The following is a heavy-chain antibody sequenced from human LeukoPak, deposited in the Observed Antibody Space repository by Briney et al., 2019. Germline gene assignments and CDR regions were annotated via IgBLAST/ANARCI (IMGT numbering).Heavy chain of an antibody. CDR2: INSDGIST. CDR1: GFTLSKYL. V-gene: IGHV3-74*01. J-gene: IGHJ4*02. D-gene: IGHD4-17*01. CDR3: ARGVHATVTRLDS. Sequence: GGSPRLSCAASGFTLSKYLTNGVRQAPRKGLVWVSRINSDGISTPYADSVKGRFTISRDNAKNTLYLQMNSLRAEDTAVDSPARGVHATVTRLDSLGLGNLVPVS.